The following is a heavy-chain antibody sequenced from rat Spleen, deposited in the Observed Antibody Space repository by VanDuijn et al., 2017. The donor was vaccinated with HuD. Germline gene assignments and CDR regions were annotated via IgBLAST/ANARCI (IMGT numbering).Heavy chain of an antibody. CDR1: GFTFSDYY. CDR2: ISYDGTST. J-gene: IGHJ1*01. CDR3: VRQGYLRDWYFDF. V-gene: IGHV5-29*01. Sequence: EVQLVESDGGLVQPGRSLKLSCATSGFTFSDYYMAWVRQAPTKGLEWVATISYDGTSTYSRDSVKGRFTIHRDNAKSTLFLQMDSLRSEDTATYYCVRQGYLRDWYFDFWGPGTMVTVSS. D-gene: IGHD2-7*01.